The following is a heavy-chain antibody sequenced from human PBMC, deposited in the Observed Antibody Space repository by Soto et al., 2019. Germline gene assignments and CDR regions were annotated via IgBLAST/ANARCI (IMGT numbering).Heavy chain of an antibody. CDR3: AKDQVGIAAGPLDY. Sequence: EVQLLESGGGLVQPGGSLRLSCAASGFTFSSYAMSWVRQAPGKGLEWVSAISGSGGSTYYADSVKGRFTISRDNSKNTMYLQMNSMRAEDTAVYYCAKDQVGIAAGPLDYWGQGTLVTVSS. D-gene: IGHD6-13*01. CDR1: GFTFSSYA. J-gene: IGHJ4*02. CDR2: ISGSGGST. V-gene: IGHV3-23*01.